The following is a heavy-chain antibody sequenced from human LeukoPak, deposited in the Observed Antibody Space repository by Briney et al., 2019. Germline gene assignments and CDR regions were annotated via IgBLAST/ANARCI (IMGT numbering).Heavy chain of an antibody. Sequence: SETLSLTRTVSGYSISIGYYWGWIRQPPGKGRDWIGSIYHSESTYYNPSLKSRDTISVDTPKNQFSLKLSSVTAADTALYYCARLWSTYCSGGSCPHQPHYWGQGTLVTVSS. CDR3: ARLWSTYCSGGSCPHQPHY. J-gene: IGHJ4*02. V-gene: IGHV4-38-2*02. D-gene: IGHD2-15*01. CDR1: GYSISIGYY. CDR2: IYHSEST.